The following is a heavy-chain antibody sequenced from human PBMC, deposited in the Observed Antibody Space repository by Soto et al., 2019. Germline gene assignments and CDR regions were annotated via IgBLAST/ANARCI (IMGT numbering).Heavy chain of an antibody. D-gene: IGHD2-21*01. CDR3: VRSGTARLLRHSWFDT. V-gene: IGHV3-21*01. CDR1: GFTFNTYD. Sequence: EVQLVESGGGLVKPGGSLRLSCAASGFTFNTYDMNWVRQAPGNGLEWVSSITTSSAYIYYADSLKGRITISRDNAKNSLFLQMNSLRGEDTAVYYCVRSGTARLLRHSWFDTWGQGTLVTVSS. J-gene: IGHJ5*02. CDR2: ITTSSAYI.